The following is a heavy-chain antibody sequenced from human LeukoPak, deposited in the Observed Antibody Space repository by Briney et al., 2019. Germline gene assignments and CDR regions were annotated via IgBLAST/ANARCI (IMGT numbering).Heavy chain of an antibody. CDR1: GGSFSGYY. J-gene: IGHJ4*02. CDR2: INHSGST. CDR3: ARGLHTRYGSGSYYRPARYYFDY. Sequence: SETLSLTCAVYGGSFSGYYWSWIRQPPGKGLEWIGEINHSGSTNYNPCLKSRVTISVDTSKNQFSLKLSSVTAADTAVYYCARGLHTRYGSGSYYRPARYYFDYWGQGTLVTVSS. V-gene: IGHV4-34*01. D-gene: IGHD3-10*01.